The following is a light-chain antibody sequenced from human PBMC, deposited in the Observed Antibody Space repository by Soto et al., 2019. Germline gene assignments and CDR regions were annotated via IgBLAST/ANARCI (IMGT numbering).Light chain of an antibody. CDR1: QSVSSSF. V-gene: IGKV3-20*01. Sequence: EIVLTQSPGTLSLSPGGRATISCRDSQSVSSSFLAWYQQKVGQAPRLLIYDASSRATGIPDRFSGSGSGTDFTLTISRLEPEDFAVYYCQQYDSSPRTFGQGTRLEIK. CDR2: DAS. CDR3: QQYDSSPRT. J-gene: IGKJ5*01.